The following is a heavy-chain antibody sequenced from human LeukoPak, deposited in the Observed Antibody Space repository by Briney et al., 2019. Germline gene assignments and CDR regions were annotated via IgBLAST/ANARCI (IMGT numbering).Heavy chain of an antibody. V-gene: IGHV3-53*01. CDR3: AALVSNLDFYYFDY. CDR1: GFTVSSKH. D-gene: IGHD2/OR15-2a*01. J-gene: IGHJ4*02. Sequence: PGRSLRLSCAASGFTVSSKHMSWVRQAPGKGLEWVSLIYSGGSTYYADSVKGRFTISRDNSKNTLYLQMNSLRAEDTAVYYCAALVSNLDFYYFDYWGQGTLVTVSS. CDR2: IYSGGST.